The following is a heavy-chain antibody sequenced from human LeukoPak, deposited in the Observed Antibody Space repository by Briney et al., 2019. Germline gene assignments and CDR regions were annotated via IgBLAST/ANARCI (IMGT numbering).Heavy chain of an antibody. V-gene: IGHV4-39*07. D-gene: IGHD1-14*01. CDR2: IYYSGST. J-gene: IGHJ3*02. CDR1: GGSISSSSYY. CDR3: ASSTDPQAFDI. Sequence: SETLSLTCTVSGGSISSSSYYWGWFRQPPGTGLEWIGSIYYSGSTYYNPSLKSRVTISVDTSKNQFSLKLSSVTAADTAVYYCASSTDPQAFDIWGQGTMVTVSS.